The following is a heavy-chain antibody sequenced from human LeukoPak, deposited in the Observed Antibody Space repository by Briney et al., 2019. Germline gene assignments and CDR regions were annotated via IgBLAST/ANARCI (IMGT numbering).Heavy chain of an antibody. CDR3: ARDARILDEPGGPPIDY. CDR2: INSDGSST. V-gene: IGHV3-74*01. J-gene: IGHJ4*02. Sequence: QPGGSLRLSCAASGFTFSSYWMHWVRQAPGKGLVWVSRINSDGSSTSYADSVKGRFTISRDNAKNTLYLQMNSLRAEDTAVYYCARDARILDEPGGPPIDYWGQGTLVTVSS. CDR1: GFTFSSYW. D-gene: IGHD2-15*01.